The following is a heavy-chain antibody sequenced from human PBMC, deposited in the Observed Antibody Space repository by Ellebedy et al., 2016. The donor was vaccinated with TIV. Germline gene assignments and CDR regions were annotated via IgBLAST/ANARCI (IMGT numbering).Heavy chain of an antibody. V-gene: IGHV3-23*01. CDR1: GLTFRNYA. J-gene: IGHJ4*02. CDR2: LNANGVVI. CDR3: ASSRYHYYVGNTIFAY. D-gene: IGHD3-10*02. Sequence: PGGSLRLSCSASGLTFRNYAMHWVRQAPGKGLEWVAGLNANGVVIAYADSVKGRSTISRDNSKNTLYLQMNSLRPEDTAVYYCASSRYHYYVGNTIFAYWGQGTLVTVSS.